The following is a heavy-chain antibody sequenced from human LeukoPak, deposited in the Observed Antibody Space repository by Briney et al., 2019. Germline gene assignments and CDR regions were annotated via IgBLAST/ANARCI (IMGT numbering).Heavy chain of an antibody. CDR1: GFTFSSYS. CDR2: ISSSSSYI. V-gene: IGHV3-21*01. Sequence: MTGGSLRLSCAASGFTFSSYSMNWVRQAPGQGLEWVSSISSSSSYIYYADSVKGRFTISRDNAKNSLYLQMNSLRAEDTAVYHCASGGYSYGYRDPESDYWGQGTLVTVSS. D-gene: IGHD5-18*01. CDR3: ASGGYSYGYRDPESDY. J-gene: IGHJ4*02.